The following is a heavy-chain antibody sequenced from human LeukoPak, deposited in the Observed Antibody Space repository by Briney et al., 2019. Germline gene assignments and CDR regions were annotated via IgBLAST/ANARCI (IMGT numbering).Heavy chain of an antibody. J-gene: IGHJ6*03. CDR1: GGTFSSYA. CDR3: ASRGSNLHTGPYYYYMDV. D-gene: IGHD3-16*01. CDR2: IIPIFGTA. V-gene: IGHV1-69*05. Sequence: EASVKVSCKASGGTFSSYAISRVRQAPGQGLEWMGGIIPIFGTANYAQKFQGRVTITTDESTSTAYMELSSLRSEDTAVYYCASRGSNLHTGPYYYYMDVWGKGTTGTVSS.